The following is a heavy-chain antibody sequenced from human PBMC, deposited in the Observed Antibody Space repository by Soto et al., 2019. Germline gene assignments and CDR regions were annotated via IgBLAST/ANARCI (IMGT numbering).Heavy chain of an antibody. D-gene: IGHD3-22*01. Sequence: AAVKVSCKASGGTFSSYAISWVRQAPGQGLEWMGGIIPIFGTADYAQKFQGRVTITADESTSTAYMELSSLRSEDTAVYYCARAYDYDSTGYSEFDYWGQQTRVTVSS. V-gene: IGHV1-69*13. CDR3: ARAYDYDSTGYSEFDY. J-gene: IGHJ4*02. CDR1: GGTFSSYA. CDR2: IIPIFGTA.